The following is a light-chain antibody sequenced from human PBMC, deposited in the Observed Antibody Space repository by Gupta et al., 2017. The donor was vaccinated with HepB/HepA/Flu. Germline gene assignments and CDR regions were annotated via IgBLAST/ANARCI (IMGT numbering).Light chain of an antibody. V-gene: IGLV2-18*02. CDR1: SSDVGSYNR. CDR2: EVS. Sequence: QSALTQPPSVSGSPGQSVTISCTVTSSDVGSYNRVSWYQQPPGTAPKLMIYEVSNRPSGVPDRFSGSKSGNTAALTISGLQAEDEADYYCSSYTSSSTPHVVFGGGTKLTVL. CDR3: SSYTSSSTPHVV. J-gene: IGLJ2*01.